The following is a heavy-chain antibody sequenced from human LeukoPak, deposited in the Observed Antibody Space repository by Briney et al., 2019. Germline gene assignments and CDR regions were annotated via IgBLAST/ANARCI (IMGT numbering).Heavy chain of an antibody. CDR2: IFPIFGTA. CDR3: ARLKSGRHGNDY. Sequence: SVKVSCKASGGTFSSYAISWVRQAPGQGLEWMGGIFPIFGTANYAQKFQGRVTITADESTSTAYMELSSLRSEDTAVYYCARLKSGRHGNDYWGQGTLVTVSS. V-gene: IGHV1-69*01. D-gene: IGHD4-17*01. CDR1: GGTFSSYA. J-gene: IGHJ4*02.